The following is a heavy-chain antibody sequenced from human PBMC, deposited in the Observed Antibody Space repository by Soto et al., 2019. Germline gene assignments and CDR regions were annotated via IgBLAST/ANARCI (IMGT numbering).Heavy chain of an antibody. Sequence: GGSLRLSCAASGFTFSTYSMNWARQAPGKGLEWVSSISSSSSSTYIYYADSVKGRFTISRDNAKNSLYLQMNSLRPEDTAVYYCERQRRSIKYYNMDVWGQGTTVTVSS. V-gene: IGHV3-21*01. J-gene: IGHJ6*02. CDR1: GFTFSTYS. D-gene: IGHD6-25*01. CDR2: ISSSSSSTYI. CDR3: ERQRRSIKYYNMDV.